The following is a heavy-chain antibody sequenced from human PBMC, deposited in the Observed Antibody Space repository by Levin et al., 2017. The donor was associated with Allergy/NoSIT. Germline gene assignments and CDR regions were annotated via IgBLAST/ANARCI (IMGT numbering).Heavy chain of an antibody. CDR2: IRSAGTYI. V-gene: IGHV3-21*01. D-gene: IGHD3-10*01. J-gene: IGHJ6*02. CDR3: ARGGGSQKGGLDV. Sequence: GESLKISCAASGFTFSGYTMHWVRQAPGKGLEWISSIRSAGTYIHYADSVKGRFTISRDNANNSVSLEMNNLRADDTALYYCARGGGSQKGGLDVWGQGTTVTVSS. CDR1: GFTFSGYT.